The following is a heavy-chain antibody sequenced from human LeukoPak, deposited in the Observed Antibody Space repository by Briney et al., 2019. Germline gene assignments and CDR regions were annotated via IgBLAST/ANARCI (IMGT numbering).Heavy chain of an antibody. D-gene: IGHD2/OR15-2a*01. CDR2: VYTSGST. V-gene: IGHV4-4*07. CDR1: GGSISSYY. CDR3: ARAGDELGTTYDAFDI. J-gene: IGHJ3*02. Sequence: SETLSLTCTVSGGSISSYYWSWIRQPAGKGLEWIGRVYTSGSTNYNPSLKSRVTMSVDTSKNQFSLKLSSVTAADTAVYYCARAGDELGTTYDAFDIWGQGTMVTVSS.